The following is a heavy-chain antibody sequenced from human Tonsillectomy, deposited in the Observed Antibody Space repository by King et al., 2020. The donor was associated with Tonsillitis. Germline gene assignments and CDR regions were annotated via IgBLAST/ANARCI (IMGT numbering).Heavy chain of an antibody. CDR3: VRLPLEGGIDY. V-gene: IGHV5-51*03. CDR2: IYPDDSDT. J-gene: IGHJ4*02. CDR1: GYSFTSYW. D-gene: IGHD3-16*01. Sequence: DVQLVESGAEVKKPGESLKISCKGSGYSFTSYWIGWVRQMPGKGLEWMGIIYPDDSDTRYSPSFQGQITISVDKSISTAYPQWSSLKASDSAMYYCVRLPLEGGIDYWGQGTLVTVSS.